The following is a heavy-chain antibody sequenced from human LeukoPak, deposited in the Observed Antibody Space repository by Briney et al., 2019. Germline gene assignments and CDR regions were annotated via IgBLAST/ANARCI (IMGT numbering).Heavy chain of an antibody. CDR3: ARGTYYDFWSGYYYFDY. D-gene: IGHD3-3*01. CDR1: GFTFSSYW. J-gene: IGHJ4*02. V-gene: IGHV3-74*01. CDR2: INTDGSST. Sequence: GRSLRLSCAASGFTFSSYWIHWVRQAPGKGLVWVSRINTDGSSTSYADSVKGRFTISRDNAKNTLYLQMNSLRAEDTAVYYCARGTYYDFWSGYYYFDYWGQGTLVTVSS.